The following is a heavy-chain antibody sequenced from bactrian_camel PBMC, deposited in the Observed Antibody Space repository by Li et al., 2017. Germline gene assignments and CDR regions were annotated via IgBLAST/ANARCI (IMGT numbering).Heavy chain of an antibody. V-gene: IGHV3S55*01. J-gene: IGHJ4*01. CDR1: GFHFDGSI. CDR2: IRPDGTT. CDR3: AAGNSDFTLPEPYEYAY. Sequence: HVQLVESGGGSVQAGGSLRLSCTASGFHFDGSIMSWYRQAPGDECVLVATIRPDGTTYYVDSVKGRFTISLNNAKNTAILEMGNLKPEDTAMYYCAAGNSDFTLPEPYEYAYRGQGTQVTVSS. D-gene: IGHD4*01.